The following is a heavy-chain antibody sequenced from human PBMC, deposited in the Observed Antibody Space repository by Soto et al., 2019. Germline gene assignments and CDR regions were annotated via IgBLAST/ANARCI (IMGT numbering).Heavy chain of an antibody. Sequence: SETLSLTCTVSGGSISSSIYYWGWIRQPPGKVLDWIGSIYYSGSTYYNPSLKSRVTISVDTSKNQFSLKLSSVTAADTAVYYCARQTDYYGSGSYYPGVSSFDYWGQGTLVTVSS. D-gene: IGHD3-10*01. V-gene: IGHV4-39*01. CDR3: ARQTDYYGSGSYYPGVSSFDY. CDR2: IYYSGST. CDR1: GGSISSSIYY. J-gene: IGHJ4*02.